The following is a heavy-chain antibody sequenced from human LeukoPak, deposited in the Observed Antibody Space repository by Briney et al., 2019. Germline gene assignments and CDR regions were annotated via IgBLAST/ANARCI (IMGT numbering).Heavy chain of an antibody. CDR3: AREGYDFWSGYYTYYFDY. V-gene: IGHV4-34*01. D-gene: IGHD3-3*01. CDR2: INHSGST. CDR1: GGSFSDYY. Sequence: SETLSLTCAVYGGSFSDYYWSWIRQPPGKGLEWIGEINHSGSTNYNPSLKSRVTISVDTSKNQFSLKLSSVTAADTAVYYCAREGYDFWSGYYTYYFDYWGQGTLVTVSS. J-gene: IGHJ4*02.